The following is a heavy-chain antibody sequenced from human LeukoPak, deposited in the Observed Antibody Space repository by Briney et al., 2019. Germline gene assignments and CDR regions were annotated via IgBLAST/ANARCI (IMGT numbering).Heavy chain of an antibody. D-gene: IGHD3-16*01. Sequence: GGSLRLSCAASGFTFSDYYMSWIRQAPGKGLEWVSYISSSGSTIYYADSVEGRFTISRDNAKKSLYLQMNNLRAEDTAVYYCARDGMGEGVQARVVWADYWGQGTLVTVSS. V-gene: IGHV3-11*01. CDR2: ISSSGSTI. J-gene: IGHJ4*02. CDR3: ARDGMGEGVQARVVWADY. CDR1: GFTFSDYY.